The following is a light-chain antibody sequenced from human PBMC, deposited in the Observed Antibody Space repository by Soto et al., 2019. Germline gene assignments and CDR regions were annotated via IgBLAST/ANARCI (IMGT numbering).Light chain of an antibody. J-gene: IGLJ3*02. CDR2: EVS. V-gene: IGLV2-14*01. CDR3: SSYTSSSVWV. Sequence: QSALTQPASVSGSPGQSITISCTGTSSDVGGYNYVSWYQQHPGKAPKLMIYEVSNRPSGVSNRFSGSKSGNRASLTISGLQAEDEADYYCSSYTSSSVWVFGGGTQLTVL. CDR1: SSDVGGYNY.